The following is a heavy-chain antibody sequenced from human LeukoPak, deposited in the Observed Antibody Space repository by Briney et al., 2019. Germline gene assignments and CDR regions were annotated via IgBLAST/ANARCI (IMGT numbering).Heavy chain of an antibody. CDR3: ARDWFHAIDY. CDR2: IRSDGIDT. D-gene: IGHD2/OR15-2a*01. CDR1: GFPFSIYG. J-gene: IGHJ4*02. Sequence: PGGSLRLSCAGSGFPFSIYGMNWVRQAPGEGLVWVSRIRSDGIDTRYAESVKGRFTISRDNAKNTLYLQMNSLRAEDTAVYYCARDWFHAIDYWGQGTLVTVSS. V-gene: IGHV3-74*01.